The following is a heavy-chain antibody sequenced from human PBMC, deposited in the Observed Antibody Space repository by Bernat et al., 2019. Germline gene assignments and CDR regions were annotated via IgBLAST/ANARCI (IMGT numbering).Heavy chain of an antibody. Sequence: EVQLVQSGAEVKKPGESLKISCKGSGYSFTIYWIGWVRQMPGNVLEWMGIIYPGDSDTRYSPSFQGQVTIEADKTNSTAYLQWSSLKASDTAMYYCARHPIVVVPAARSGAYYYYYYMDVWGKGTTVTVS. CDR3: ARHPIVVVPAARSGAYYYYYYMDV. V-gene: IGHV5-51*01. D-gene: IGHD2-2*01. CDR1: GYSFTIYW. CDR2: IYPGDSDT. J-gene: IGHJ6*03.